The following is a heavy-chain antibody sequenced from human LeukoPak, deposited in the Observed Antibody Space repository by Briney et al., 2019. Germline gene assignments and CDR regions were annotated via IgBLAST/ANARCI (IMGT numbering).Heavy chain of an antibody. V-gene: IGHV3-21*01. CDR2: ISSSSSYI. Sequence: GGSLRLSCAASGFSFSRYWMSWVRQAPGKGLEWVSSISSSSSYIYYADSVKGRFTISRDNAKNSLYLQMNSLRAEDTAVYYCARGSVGGGDCHWGQGTLVTVSS. D-gene: IGHD2-21*02. CDR3: ARGSVGGGDCH. J-gene: IGHJ4*02. CDR1: GFSFSRYW.